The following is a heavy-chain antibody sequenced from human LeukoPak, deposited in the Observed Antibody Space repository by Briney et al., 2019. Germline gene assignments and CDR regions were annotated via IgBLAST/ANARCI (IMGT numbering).Heavy chain of an antibody. V-gene: IGHV4-34*01. CDR3: AHWSDEVAFDY. D-gene: IGHD5-12*01. CDR2: INHSGST. J-gene: IGHJ4*02. CDR1: GGSISGYY. Sequence: SETLSLTCTVSGGSISGYYWSWIRQPPGKGLEWIGEINHSGSTNYNPSLKSRVTISVDTSKNQFSLKLSSVTAADTAVYYCAHWSDEVAFDYWGQGTLVTVSS.